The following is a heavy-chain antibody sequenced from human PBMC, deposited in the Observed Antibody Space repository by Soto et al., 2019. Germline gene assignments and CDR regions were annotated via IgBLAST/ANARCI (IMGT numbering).Heavy chain of an antibody. V-gene: IGHV1-46*01. D-gene: IGHD3-3*01. CDR2: INPSGGST. J-gene: IGHJ6*02. Sequence: ASVKVSCKASGYTFTSYYMHWVRQAPGQGLEWMGIINPSGGSTSYAQKFQGRVTMTRDTSTSTVYMEMSSVRSEETAEYYCAGEHLEWLLSRGYYYGMDVWGQGTTVTVSS. CDR3: AGEHLEWLLSRGYYYGMDV. CDR1: GYTFTSYY.